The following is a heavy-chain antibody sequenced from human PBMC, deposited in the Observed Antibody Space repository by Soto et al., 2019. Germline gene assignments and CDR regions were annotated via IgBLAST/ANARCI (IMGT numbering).Heavy chain of an antibody. D-gene: IGHD6-6*01. V-gene: IGHV4-59*01. CDR1: GGSISSYY. J-gene: IGHJ6*03. CDR2: IYYSGST. Sequence: SETLSLTCTVSGGSISSYYWSWIRQPPGKGLEWIGYIYYSGSTNYNPSLKSRVTISVDTSKNQFSLKLSSVTAADTAVYYCAREDRFTYSSSTRGYYYYYMDVWGKGTTVTVSS. CDR3: AREDRFTYSSSTRGYYYYYMDV.